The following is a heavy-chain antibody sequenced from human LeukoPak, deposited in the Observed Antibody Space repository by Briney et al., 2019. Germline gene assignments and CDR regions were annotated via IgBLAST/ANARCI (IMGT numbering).Heavy chain of an antibody. CDR1: GFTFSSYS. D-gene: IGHD3-22*01. Sequence: GGSLRLSCAASGFTFSSYSMNWVRQAPGKGLERVSSISSSSSYIYYADSVKGRFTISRDNAKNSLFLQMNSLRAEDTAVYYCARDSDFDSSGYYPYYYYYYKMDVWGQGTTVTVSS. CDR2: ISSSSSYI. CDR3: ARDSDFDSSGYYPYYYYYYKMDV. J-gene: IGHJ6*02. V-gene: IGHV3-21*01.